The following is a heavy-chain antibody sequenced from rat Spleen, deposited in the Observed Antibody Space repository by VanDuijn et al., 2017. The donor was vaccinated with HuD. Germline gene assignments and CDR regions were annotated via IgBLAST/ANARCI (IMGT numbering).Heavy chain of an antibody. CDR1: GFTFNNYW. CDR3: TTDYYYAGGFDF. V-gene: IGHV5-31*01. CDR2: ISNTGDNT. Sequence: EVQLVESGGGLVQPGRSLKLSCVASGFTFNNYWMTWIRQAPGKGLEWVASISNTGDNTYYPDSVKGRFTISRDNAKSTLYLQLNSLRSEDTATYYCTTDYYYAGGFDFWGQGVMVTVSS. D-gene: IGHD1-1*01. J-gene: IGHJ2*01.